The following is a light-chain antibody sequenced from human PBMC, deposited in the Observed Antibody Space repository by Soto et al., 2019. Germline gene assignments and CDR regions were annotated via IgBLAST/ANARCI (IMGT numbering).Light chain of an antibody. J-gene: IGKJ4*01. Sequence: EIVLTQSPGTLSLSPGERATLSCTASQSISGSYLAWYQQKPGQAPRVVIYGVSRRATGIPDRFSGSGSGTDFTLTISRLEPEDFAVYYCQQRSDWPPLTFGGGTKVDIK. V-gene: IGKV3D-20*02. CDR2: GVS. CDR3: QQRSDWPPLT. CDR1: QSISGSY.